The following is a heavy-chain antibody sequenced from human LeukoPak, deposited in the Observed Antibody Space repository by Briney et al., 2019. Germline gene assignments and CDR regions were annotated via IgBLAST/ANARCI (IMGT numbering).Heavy chain of an antibody. Sequence: PGGSLRLSCAASGFTVSSNYMSWVRQAPGKGLEWVSVIYSGGSTYYADSVKGRFTIPRDNSKNTLYLQMNSLRAEDTAVYYCANHYYDSSGNFDYWGQGTLVTVSS. CDR3: ANHYYDSSGNFDY. J-gene: IGHJ4*02. CDR1: GFTVSSNY. D-gene: IGHD3-22*01. CDR2: IYSGGST. V-gene: IGHV3-53*01.